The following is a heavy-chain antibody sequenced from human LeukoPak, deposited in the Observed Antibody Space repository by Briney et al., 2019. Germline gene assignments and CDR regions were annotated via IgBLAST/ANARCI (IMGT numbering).Heavy chain of an antibody. J-gene: IGHJ4*02. CDR1: GITFSTYS. D-gene: IGHD1-14*01. V-gene: IGHV3-48*01. Sequence: GGSLRLSCAASGITFSTYSMNWVRQAPGKGLEWVSYIGSSSSTIYYADSVKGRFTISRDNAKNSLYLQMNSLRAEDTAVYYCARTRSFDYWGQGTLVTVSS. CDR3: ARTRSFDY. CDR2: IGSSSSTI.